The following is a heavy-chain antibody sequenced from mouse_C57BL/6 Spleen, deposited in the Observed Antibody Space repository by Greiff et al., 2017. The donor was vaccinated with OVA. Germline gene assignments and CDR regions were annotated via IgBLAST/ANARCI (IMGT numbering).Heavy chain of an antibody. Sequence: QVQLQQSGAELVKPGASVKISCKASGYAFSSYWMNWVKQRPGKGLEWIGQIYPGDGDPNYNGKFKGKATLTADQSSSKAYLQLSSLTSEDSAVYFCARGYSNYEAWFAYWGQGTLVTVSA. CDR2: IYPGDGDP. CDR3: ARGYSNYEAWFAY. J-gene: IGHJ3*01. CDR1: GYAFSSYW. D-gene: IGHD2-5*01. V-gene: IGHV1-80*01.